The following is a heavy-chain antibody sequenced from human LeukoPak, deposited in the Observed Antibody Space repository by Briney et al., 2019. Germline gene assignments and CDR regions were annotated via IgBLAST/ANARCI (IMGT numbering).Heavy chain of an antibody. V-gene: IGHV4-34*01. CDR2: INHSEDT. J-gene: IGHJ4*02. D-gene: IGHD6-13*01. CDR3: ARALHIYSSSWYGPAL. CDR1: GGSFSGYY. Sequence: SETLSLTCAVSGGSFSGYYRTWLRQPPGKGLEWIWEMNHSGNTNCLECIGEINHSEDTNYNPSLKSRVTITVDTSKNQLSLKLTSVTAADTAVYYCARALHIYSSSWYGPALWGQGTLVTVSS.